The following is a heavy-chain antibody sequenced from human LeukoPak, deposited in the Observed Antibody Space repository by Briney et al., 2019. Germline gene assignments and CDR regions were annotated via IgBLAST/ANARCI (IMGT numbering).Heavy chain of an antibody. Sequence: GGSLRLSCAASGFTFSSYEMNWVRQAPGKGLEWVSYISSSGSTIYYADSVKGRFTISRDNAKNSLYLQMNSLRAEDTAVYYCAREAYYDSSGYYSRGYYFDYWGQGTLVTVSS. D-gene: IGHD3-22*01. J-gene: IGHJ4*02. CDR2: ISSSGSTI. CDR3: AREAYYDSSGYYSRGYYFDY. V-gene: IGHV3-48*03. CDR1: GFTFSSYE.